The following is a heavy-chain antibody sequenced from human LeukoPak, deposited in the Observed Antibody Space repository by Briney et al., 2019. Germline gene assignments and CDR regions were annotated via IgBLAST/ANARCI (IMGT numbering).Heavy chain of an antibody. V-gene: IGHV4-39*01. Sequence: SETLSLTCTVSRGSISSSRHYWGWIRQPPGKGLEWIANIYYSGSTHYNPSLKGRVTISVDMSRNQYSLKLRSVTAADTAVYYCAAMPTVTTDAFDIWGHGTMVTVSS. CDR3: AAMPTVTTDAFDI. CDR2: IYYSGST. CDR1: RGSISSSRHY. J-gene: IGHJ3*02. D-gene: IGHD4-17*01.